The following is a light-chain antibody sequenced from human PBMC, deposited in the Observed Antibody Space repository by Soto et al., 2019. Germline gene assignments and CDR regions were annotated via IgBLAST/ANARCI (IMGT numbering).Light chain of an antibody. J-gene: IGLJ2*01. Sequence: QLVLTQSPAASDSLGASVKLTCTLSSGHSSYAIAWHQQQPEKGPRYLMKVNSDGSQSTGDGIPNRFSGSSSGAERYLTISSLQSEDEADYYCQTWGTGILVVFGGGTKLTVL. CDR2: VNSDGSQ. V-gene: IGLV4-69*01. CDR1: SGHSSYA. CDR3: QTWGTGILVV.